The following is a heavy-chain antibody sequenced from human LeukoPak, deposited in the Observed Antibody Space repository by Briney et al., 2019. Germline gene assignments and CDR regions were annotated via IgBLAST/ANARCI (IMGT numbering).Heavy chain of an antibody. CDR2: INPNSGGT. D-gene: IGHD1-26*01. CDR1: GYTFTGYY. V-gene: IGHV1-2*02. Sequence: GASVKVSCKASGYTFTGYYMHWVRQAPGQGLEWMGWINPNSGGTNYAQKFRGRVTMTRDTSISTAYMELSRLRSDDTAVYYCARVKDSGSYGYFDYWGQGTLVTVSS. CDR3: ARVKDSGSYGYFDY. J-gene: IGHJ4*02.